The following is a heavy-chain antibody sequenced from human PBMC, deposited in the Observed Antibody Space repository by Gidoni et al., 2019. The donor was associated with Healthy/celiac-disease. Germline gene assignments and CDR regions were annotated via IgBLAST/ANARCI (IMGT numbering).Heavy chain of an antibody. Sequence: QVQLVESGGGVVQPGRSLRLSCAASGFTFSSYAMHWVRQAPGKGLEWVAVISYDGSNKYYADSVKGRFTISRDNSKNTLYLQMNSLRAEDTAVYYCARDRDYYDSSGPFDYWGQGTLVTVSS. V-gene: IGHV3-30-3*01. CDR2: ISYDGSNK. CDR1: GFTFSSYA. CDR3: ARDRDYYDSSGPFDY. D-gene: IGHD3-22*01. J-gene: IGHJ4*02.